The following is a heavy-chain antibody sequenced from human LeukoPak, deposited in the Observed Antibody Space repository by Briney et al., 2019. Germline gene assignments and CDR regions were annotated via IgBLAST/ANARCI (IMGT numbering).Heavy chain of an antibody. V-gene: IGHV3-23*01. J-gene: IGHJ6*02. CDR2: ISGSGGST. CDR3: AKSYYYDSSGYYAPYYYYGMDV. CDR1: GSTFSSYA. Sequence: GGSLRLSCAASGSTFSSYAMSWVRQAPGKGLEWVSAISGSGGSTYYADSVKGRFTISRDNSKNTLYLQMNSLRAEDTAVYYCAKSYYYDSSGYYAPYYYYGMDVWGQGTTVTVSS. D-gene: IGHD3-22*01.